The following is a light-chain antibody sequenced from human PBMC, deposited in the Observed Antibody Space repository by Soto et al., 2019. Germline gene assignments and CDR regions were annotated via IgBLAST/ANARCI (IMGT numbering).Light chain of an antibody. CDR1: SGHNSYA. V-gene: IGLV4-69*01. Sequence: QLVLTQSPSASASLGASVKLTCTLSSGHNSYAIAWHQQQPEKGPRYLMKLNSDGSHTKADGIPDRFSGSSSGAERYLTISSLQSEDEADYYCQTWGTGTWVFGGGTKVTVL. J-gene: IGLJ3*02. CDR3: QTWGTGTWV. CDR2: LNSDGSH.